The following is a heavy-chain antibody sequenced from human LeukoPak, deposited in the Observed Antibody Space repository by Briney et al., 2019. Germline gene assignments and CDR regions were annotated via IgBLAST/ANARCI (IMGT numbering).Heavy chain of an antibody. D-gene: IGHD6-6*01. CDR3: AKDGIAARIFDY. J-gene: IGHJ4*02. CDR2: ISHDVKTT. Sequence: GGSLRLSCVASGFSFSDSVIHWVRQAPGKGLEWVAVISHDVKTTYYADSVKGRFTISRDNSKNTLYLQMNSLRAEDTAVYYCAKDGIAARIFDYWGQGTLVTVSS. V-gene: IGHV3-30*04. CDR1: GFSFSDSV.